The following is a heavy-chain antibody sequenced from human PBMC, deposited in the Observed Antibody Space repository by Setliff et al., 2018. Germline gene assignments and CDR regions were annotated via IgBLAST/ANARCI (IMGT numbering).Heavy chain of an antibody. CDR1: GFTFSGSA. J-gene: IGHJ4*02. CDR2: IRSKANNYAT. Sequence: GGSLRLSCAASGFTFSGSAMHWVRQASGKGLEWVGRIRSKANNYATAYAASLKGRFTISRDDSKNTAFLQMNSLKTEDTAVYYCTRARDRSGYWDFDYWGQGTLVTVSS. V-gene: IGHV3-73*01. CDR3: TRARDRSGYWDFDY. D-gene: IGHD3-3*01.